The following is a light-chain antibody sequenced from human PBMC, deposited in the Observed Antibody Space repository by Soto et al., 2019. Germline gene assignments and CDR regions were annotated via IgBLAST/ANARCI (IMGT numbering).Light chain of an antibody. CDR1: SGDVGAYNY. J-gene: IGLJ1*01. CDR3: SSFTTSSTRV. V-gene: IGLV2-14*03. Sequence: QSALTQPASVSGSPGQSITISCTGTSGDVGAYNYVSWYQLHPGKAPKLMIYDVSNRPSGVSNRFSGSKSGNTASLTISGLQAEDDADYFCSSFTTSSTRVFGTGTKLTVL. CDR2: DVS.